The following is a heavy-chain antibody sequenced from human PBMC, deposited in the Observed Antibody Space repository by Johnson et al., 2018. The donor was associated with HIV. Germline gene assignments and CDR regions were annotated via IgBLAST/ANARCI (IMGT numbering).Heavy chain of an antibody. D-gene: IGHD5-18*01. CDR1: GFTFSSYG. J-gene: IGHJ3*02. CDR2: ISYDGSNK. V-gene: IGHV3-30*18. CDR3: AKDLVDTAMDDAFDI. Sequence: QMQLVESGGGLVQPGRSLRLSCAASGFTFSSYGMHWVRQAPGKGLEWVAVISYDGSNKYYADSVKGRFTISRDNSKNTLYLQMNSLGAEDTAVYYCAKDLVDTAMDDAFDIWGQGTMVTVSS.